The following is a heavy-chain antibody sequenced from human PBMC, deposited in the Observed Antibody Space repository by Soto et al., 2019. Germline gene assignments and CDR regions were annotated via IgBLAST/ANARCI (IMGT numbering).Heavy chain of an antibody. J-gene: IGHJ3*02. V-gene: IGHV3-53*01. CDR2: LYSTFGT. Sequence: DVQLVESGGGLIQPGGSLRLSCEVSGISVSGNKYSTWVRPAPGKGLELVSALYSTFGTYYADSVKGRFTISRDNSKNMVYLEMNSLRPEDTAVYYCARWMQWKHGVDIWGLGTMVTVSS. D-gene: IGHD2-8*01. CDR3: ARWMQWKHGVDI. CDR1: GISVSGNKY.